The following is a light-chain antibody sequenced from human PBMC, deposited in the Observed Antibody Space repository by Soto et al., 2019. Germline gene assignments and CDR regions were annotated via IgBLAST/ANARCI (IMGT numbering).Light chain of an antibody. CDR1: QSVSRY. V-gene: IGKV3-11*01. Sequence: EIVLTQSPATLSLSPGERYTLTCRASQSVSRYLAWYQHKPGQAPRLXXYDASNRATGIPARFSGSGSGTEFTLTISSLETEDFAVYYGQQRSNWPPITFGQGTRLEIK. CDR2: DAS. J-gene: IGKJ5*01. CDR3: QQRSNWPPIT.